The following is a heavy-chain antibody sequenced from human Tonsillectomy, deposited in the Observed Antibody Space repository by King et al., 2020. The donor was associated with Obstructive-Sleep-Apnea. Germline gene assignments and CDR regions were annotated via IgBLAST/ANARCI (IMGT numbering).Heavy chain of an antibody. V-gene: IGHV3-9*01. D-gene: IGHD2-2*01. CDR1: GFTFDDYA. Sequence: VQLVESGGGLVQPGRSLRLSCAASGFTFDDYAMHWVRQAPGKGLEWVSGISWNSGSIGYADSVKGRFTISRDNAKNSLYLQMNSLRAEDTALYYCAKGLVPAAMGIFDYWGQGTLVTVSS. CDR2: ISWNSGSI. CDR3: AKGLVPAAMGIFDY. J-gene: IGHJ4*02.